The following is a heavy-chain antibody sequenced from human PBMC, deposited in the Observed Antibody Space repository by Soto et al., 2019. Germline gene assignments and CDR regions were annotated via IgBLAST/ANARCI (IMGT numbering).Heavy chain of an antibody. CDR1: GFTFGDYA. CDR2: ISWNSNII. D-gene: IGHD2-15*01. V-gene: IGHV3-9*01. CDR3: AKGGPDGFCSGGRCYFDY. Sequence: EVQLVESGGGLVQPGRSLRLSCAASGFTFGDYAMHWVRRVPGKGLEWVSSISWNSNIIGYADSVKGRFTIYRDNAKNSLYLQMNSLRPEDTALYYCAKGGPDGFCSGGRCYFDYWGQGTLVTVSS. J-gene: IGHJ4*02.